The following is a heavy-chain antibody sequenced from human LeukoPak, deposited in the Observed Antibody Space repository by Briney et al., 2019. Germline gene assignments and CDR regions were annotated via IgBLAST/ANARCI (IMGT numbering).Heavy chain of an antibody. Sequence: SETLSLTCTVSGGSISGYYWSWIRQPPGKGLEWIAYIHHSGSTNYSPSLKSRVTISLDTSNNQVSLRLSSVTAADTAIYYCAKGKGGGRSCLDYWGQGTLVTVSS. CDR1: GGSISGYY. D-gene: IGHD3-16*01. CDR2: IHHSGST. J-gene: IGHJ4*02. CDR3: AKGKGGGRSCLDY. V-gene: IGHV4-59*01.